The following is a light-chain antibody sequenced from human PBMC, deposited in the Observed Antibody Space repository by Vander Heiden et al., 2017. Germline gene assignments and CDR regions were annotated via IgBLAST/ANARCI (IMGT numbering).Light chain of an antibody. J-gene: IGLJ1*01. V-gene: IGLV1-47*01. CDR3: AAWDDSLSGYV. CDR1: SSNIGSNY. CDR2: RNN. Sequence: YVLPPPPSASGTPGKRVTISCSGSSSNIGSNYVSWYQQLPGTAPKLLIYRNNQRPSGVPDRFSGSKSGTSASLAISGLRSEDEADYYCAAWDDSLSGYVFGTGTKVTVL.